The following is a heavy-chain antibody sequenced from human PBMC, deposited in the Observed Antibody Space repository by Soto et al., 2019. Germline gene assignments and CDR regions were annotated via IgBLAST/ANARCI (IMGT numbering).Heavy chain of an antibody. J-gene: IGHJ4*02. CDR1: GTSISSNFW. CDR2: AHPSGTT. D-gene: IGHD6-19*01. V-gene: IGHV4-4*01. Sequence: QVQLQESGPGLVKPSGTLSLTCAVSGTSISSNFWWSWVRQPPGKGLEWIGEAHPSGTTNYNPSLESRVTISVDKSNNQLSLNLNSLTAADTAVFCFARHVGVAGTRGFDYWGQGVLVAVSS. CDR3: ARHVGVAGTRGFDY.